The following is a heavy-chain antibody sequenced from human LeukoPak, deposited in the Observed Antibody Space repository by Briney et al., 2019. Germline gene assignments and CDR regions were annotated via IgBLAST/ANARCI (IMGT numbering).Heavy chain of an antibody. D-gene: IGHD6-19*01. CDR1: GFPFSSYA. V-gene: IGHV3-23*01. Sequence: PGGSLRLSCAASGFPFSSYAMSWVRQAPGKGLEWVSGIGDSGERTYYADAVKGRFTISRDNSKNTPYLQMNSLRADDTAVYFCAKELSGGWPFDYWGQGTLVTVSS. CDR2: IGDSGERT. CDR3: AKELSGGWPFDY. J-gene: IGHJ4*02.